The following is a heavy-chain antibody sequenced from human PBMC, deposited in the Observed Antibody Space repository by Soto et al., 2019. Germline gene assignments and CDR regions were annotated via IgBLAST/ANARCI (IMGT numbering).Heavy chain of an antibody. V-gene: IGHV5-10-1*04. CDR1: GYTFTNYY. CDR3: AKHAGYSGYDYFDY. J-gene: IGHJ4*02. Sequence: PGESLKISCQASGYTFTNYYIAWVRQVPGKGLEWMGRIDPSDSYIKYSPSFQGQVTISADKSISTAYLQWSSLKASDTAVYYCAKHAGYSGYDYFDYWGQGTPVTVSS. D-gene: IGHD5-12*01. CDR2: IDPSDSYI.